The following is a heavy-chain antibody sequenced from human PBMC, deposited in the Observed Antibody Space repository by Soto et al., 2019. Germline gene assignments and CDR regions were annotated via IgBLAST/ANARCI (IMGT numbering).Heavy chain of an antibody. CDR3: ARFTVYGYYWVPFYY. D-gene: IGHD4-17*01. V-gene: IGHV1-46*03. Sequence: QVQLVQSGAEVKKPGASVKVSCKASGYTFTSYYMHWVRQAPGQGLEWMGIINPSGGSPSYAQKFQGRVTMNSDTSTSTVYMELSSLSSEDTAVDYCARFTVYGYYWVPFYYWSQGTLVTVSS. J-gene: IGHJ4*02. CDR1: GYTFTSYY. CDR2: INPSGGSP.